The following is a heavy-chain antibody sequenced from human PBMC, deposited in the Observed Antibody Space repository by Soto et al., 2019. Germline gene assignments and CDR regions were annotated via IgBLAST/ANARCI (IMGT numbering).Heavy chain of an antibody. J-gene: IGHJ4*02. CDR3: ATGRDYYDSSGYYCAY. Sequence: GGSLRLSCAASGFTFSSFGMSWVRQAPGKGLEWVSAISGSGGSTYYADSVKGRFTISRDKSKNTLYLQMNSLRAEDTAVYYCATGRDYYDSSGYYCAYWGQGTLVTVSS. CDR2: ISGSGGST. V-gene: IGHV3-23*01. D-gene: IGHD3-22*01. CDR1: GFTFSSFG.